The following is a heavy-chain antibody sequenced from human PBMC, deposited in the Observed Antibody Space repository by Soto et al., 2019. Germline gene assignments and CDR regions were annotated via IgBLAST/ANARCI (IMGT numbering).Heavy chain of an antibody. V-gene: IGHV4-59*01. Sequence: SETLSLTCTVSGGSISSYYWSWIRQPPGKGLEWIGYIYYSGSTNYNPSLKSRVTISVDTSKNQFSLKLSSVTAADTAVYYCASDAGIAVAGRRPGSTPYYMDVWGKGTTVTVS. CDR3: ASDAGIAVAGRRPGSTPYYMDV. D-gene: IGHD6-19*01. CDR2: IYYSGST. CDR1: GGSISSYY. J-gene: IGHJ6*03.